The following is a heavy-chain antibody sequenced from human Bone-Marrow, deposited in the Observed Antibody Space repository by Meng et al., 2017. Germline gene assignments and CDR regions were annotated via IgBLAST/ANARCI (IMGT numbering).Heavy chain of an antibody. J-gene: IGHJ4*02. Sequence: GESLKISCAASGFTFSSYWMSWGRQVPGKGLEWVANIKQDGSEKYYVDSVKGRFTISRDNAKNSLYLQMNSLRAEDTAVYYCARALKRALQWYYYESSGYYPSLGYWGQGTLVTVSS. D-gene: IGHD3-22*01. CDR2: IKQDGSEK. CDR3: ARALKRALQWYYYESSGYYPSLGY. CDR1: GFTFSSYW. V-gene: IGHV3-7*01.